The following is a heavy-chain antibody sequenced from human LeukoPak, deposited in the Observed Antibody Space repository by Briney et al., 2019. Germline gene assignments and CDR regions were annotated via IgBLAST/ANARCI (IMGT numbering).Heavy chain of an antibody. CDR2: IRSSGGRT. CDR3: ASKIGYCSSVSCYLDY. CDR1: AFTFSSYD. V-gene: IGHV3-23*01. J-gene: IGHJ4*02. D-gene: IGHD2-15*01. Sequence: GGSLRLSCAPSAFTFSSYDMAWARQAPGKGLEWVSAIRSSGGRTDYADSVKGRFTITRDNSKNILYLQMNSLRAEDTAVYYCASKIGYCSSVSCYLDYWGQGTLVTVSS.